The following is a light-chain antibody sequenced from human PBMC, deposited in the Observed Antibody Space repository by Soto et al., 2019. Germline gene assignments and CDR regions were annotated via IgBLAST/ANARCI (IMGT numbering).Light chain of an antibody. Sequence: DIQMTQSPSSLSASVGDRVTITCRESQSISSYLNWYQQNPGKAPKLLISAASRLQIGVPSRFSGSRSGTEFTLTISSLKTEDFATFYCHQSYSNMYTYGQGTKLEIK. CDR3: HQSYSNMYT. CDR2: AAS. V-gene: IGKV1-39*01. CDR1: QSISSY. J-gene: IGKJ2*01.